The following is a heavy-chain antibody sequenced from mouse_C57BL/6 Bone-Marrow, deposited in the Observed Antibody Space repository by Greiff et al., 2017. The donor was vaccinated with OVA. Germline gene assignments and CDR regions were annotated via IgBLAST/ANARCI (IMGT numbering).Heavy chain of an antibody. CDR1: GFTFTDYY. CDR3: ARGGYYGSSLDY. V-gene: IGHV7-3*01. CDR2: IRNKANGYTT. Sequence: EVHLVESGGGLVQPGGSLSLSCAASGFTFTDYYMSWVRQPPGKALEWLGFIRNKANGYTTEYSASVKGRFTISRDNSQSILYLQMNALRAEDSATYYCARGGYYGSSLDYWGQGTTLTVSS. D-gene: IGHD1-1*01. J-gene: IGHJ2*01.